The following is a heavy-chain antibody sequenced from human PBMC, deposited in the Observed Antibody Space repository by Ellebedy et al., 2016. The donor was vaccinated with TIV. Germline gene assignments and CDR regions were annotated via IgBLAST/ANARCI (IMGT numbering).Heavy chain of an antibody. D-gene: IGHD3-10*01. CDR1: GFTFSSYA. J-gene: IGHJ4*02. V-gene: IGHV3-23*05. CDR2: IDKSGYST. Sequence: GESLKISCVASGFTFSSYAMSWVRQAPGKGLEWVSAIDKSGYSTYYADSVKGRFTISRDNSKNTLYLQMNSLRAEDTAVYYCAKLAGVHLCYFDYWGQGTLVTVSS. CDR3: AKLAGVHLCYFDY.